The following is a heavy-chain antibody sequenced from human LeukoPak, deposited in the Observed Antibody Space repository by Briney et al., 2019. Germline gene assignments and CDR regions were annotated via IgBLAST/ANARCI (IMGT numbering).Heavy chain of an antibody. V-gene: IGHV3-7*01. D-gene: IGHD3-22*01. CDR2: IKQDGSNK. CDR1: GFTFSSYW. J-gene: IGHJ4*02. CDR3: ARGGSSGYIFDY. Sequence: GGSLRLSCAASGFTFSSYWMSWVRQAPGKGLEWVANIKQDGSNKYYADSVKGRFTISRDNSKNTLYLQMNSLRAEDTAVYYCARGGSSGYIFDYWGQGTLVTVSS.